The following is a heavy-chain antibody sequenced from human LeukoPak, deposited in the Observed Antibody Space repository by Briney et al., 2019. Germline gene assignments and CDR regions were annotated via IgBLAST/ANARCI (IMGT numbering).Heavy chain of an antibody. Sequence: GGSLRLSCAASGFTFSSYGMHWVRQAPGEGLEWVAIISYDGNSKYYADSVKGRFTISRDNSKNTLYLQMNSLRAEDTAMYYCAKDTGYNYGAFDYWGQGTLVTVSS. D-gene: IGHD5-18*01. CDR3: AKDTGYNYGAFDY. V-gene: IGHV3-30*18. CDR1: GFTFSSYG. CDR2: ISYDGNSK. J-gene: IGHJ4*02.